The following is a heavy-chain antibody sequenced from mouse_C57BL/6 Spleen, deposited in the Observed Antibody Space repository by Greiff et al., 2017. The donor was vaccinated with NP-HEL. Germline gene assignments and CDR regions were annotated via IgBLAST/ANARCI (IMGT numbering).Heavy chain of an antibody. J-gene: IGHJ4*01. V-gene: IGHV1-52*01. CDR2: IDPSDSET. Sequence: QVQLQQPGAELVRPGSSVKLSCKASGYTFTSYWMHWVKQRPIQGLEWIGNIDPSDSETHYNQKFKDKATLTVDKSSSTAYMQLSSLTSEDSAGYYCARGDYYGSSGYAMDYWGQGTSVTVSS. CDR3: ARGDYYGSSGYAMDY. CDR1: GYTFTSYW. D-gene: IGHD1-1*01.